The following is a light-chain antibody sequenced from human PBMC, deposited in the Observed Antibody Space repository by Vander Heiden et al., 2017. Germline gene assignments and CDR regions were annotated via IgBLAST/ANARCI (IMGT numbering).Light chain of an antibody. V-gene: IGLV3-1*01. J-gene: IGLJ2*01. CDR2: QDT. Sequence: SYELTHAPSVSVSPGQTASIPCSGYKFGDKDASGYQQQPSQSQVLVICQDTKPRSGNPERFSSSDSGNTVTLTSRGAEAMDEAYYYCQAWDSNTVVFGGGTKLTVL. CDR3: QAWDSNTVV. CDR1: KFGDKD.